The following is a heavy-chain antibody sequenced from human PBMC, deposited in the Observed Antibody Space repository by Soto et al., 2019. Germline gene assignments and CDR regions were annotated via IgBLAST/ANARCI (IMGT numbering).Heavy chain of an antibody. V-gene: IGHV3-23*01. CDR2: ISGSGGST. Sequence: EVQLLESGGGLVQPGGSLRLSCAASGFTFSSYAMSWVRQAPGKGLEWVSAISGSGGSTYYADSVKGRFTISRDNAKDTLYLQMNGLGAEDTAVYYCAKIKFLEWFWGESDMDVWGKGTTVTVFS. D-gene: IGHD3-3*01. CDR3: AKIKFLEWFWGESDMDV. CDR1: GFTFSSYA. J-gene: IGHJ6*03.